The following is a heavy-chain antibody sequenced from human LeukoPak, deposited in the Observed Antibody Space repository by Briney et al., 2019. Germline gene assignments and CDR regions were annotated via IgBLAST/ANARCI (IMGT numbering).Heavy chain of an antibody. V-gene: IGHV4-39*07. J-gene: IGHJ4*02. Sequence: KTSETLSLTCTVSGGSISSSSYYWGWIRQPPGKGLEWIGSIYYSGSTYYNPSLKSRVTISVDTSKNQVSLKLSSVTAADTAVYYCARVVPAELAFVLWGQGTLVTVSS. CDR3: ARVVPAELAFVL. CDR1: GGSISSSSYY. D-gene: IGHD2-2*01. CDR2: IYYSGST.